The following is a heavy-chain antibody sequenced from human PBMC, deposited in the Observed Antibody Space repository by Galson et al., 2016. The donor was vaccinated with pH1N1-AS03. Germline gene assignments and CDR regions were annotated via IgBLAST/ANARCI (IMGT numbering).Heavy chain of an antibody. J-gene: IGHJ4*02. D-gene: IGHD5-24*01. CDR1: GLSVAKNY. CDR3: ARVDSSTHSDGWVPFDY. CDR2: IYTGGDT. V-gene: IGHV3-53*01. Sequence: SLRLSCAVSGLSVAKNYMSWVRQAPGKGLEWVSSIYTGGDTFYTDSVRGRFTISRDDSKNTLYLQMNSLRDADTAMYYCARVDSSTHSDGWVPFDYWGQGTLVTVSS.